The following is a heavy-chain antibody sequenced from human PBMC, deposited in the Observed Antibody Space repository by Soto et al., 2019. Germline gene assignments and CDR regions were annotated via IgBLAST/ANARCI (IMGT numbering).Heavy chain of an antibody. Sequence: GGSLRLSCAASGFTFSSYWMSWVRQAPGKGLEWVANIKQDGSEKYYVDSVKGRFTISRDNAKNSLYLQMNSLRAEDTAVYYCARGPGPYYYGSEDGGIGYYYYYMDVWGKGTTVTVSS. CDR2: IKQDGSEK. D-gene: IGHD3-10*01. CDR1: GFTFSSYW. V-gene: IGHV3-7*01. CDR3: ARGPGPYYYGSEDGGIGYYYYYMDV. J-gene: IGHJ6*03.